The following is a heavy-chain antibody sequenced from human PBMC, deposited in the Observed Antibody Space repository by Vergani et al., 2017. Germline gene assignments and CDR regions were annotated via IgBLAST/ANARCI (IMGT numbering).Heavy chain of an antibody. V-gene: IGHV4-39*01. CDR2: IYYSGST. D-gene: IGHD6-13*01. CDR3: ARRGIAAPIDY. J-gene: IGHJ4*02. Sequence: QLQLQESGPGLVKPSETLSLTCTVSGGSISSSSYYWGWIRQPPGNGLEWIGSIYYSGSTYYNPSLKSRVTISVDTSKNQFSLKLSSVTAADTAVYYCARRGIAAPIDYWGQGTLVTVSS. CDR1: GGSISSSSYY.